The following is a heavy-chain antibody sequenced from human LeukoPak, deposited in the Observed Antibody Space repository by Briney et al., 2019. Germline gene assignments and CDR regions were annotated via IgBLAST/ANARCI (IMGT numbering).Heavy chain of an antibody. Sequence: ASVKVSCKASGYTFTSYGISWVRQAPGQGLERMGWISAYNGNTNYAQKLQGRVTMTTDTSTSTAYMELRSLRSDDTAVYYCARRRDCYNTWYFDLWGRGTLVTVSS. CDR1: GYTFTSYG. J-gene: IGHJ2*01. CDR3: ARRRDCYNTWYFDL. V-gene: IGHV1-18*01. CDR2: ISAYNGNT. D-gene: IGHD5-24*01.